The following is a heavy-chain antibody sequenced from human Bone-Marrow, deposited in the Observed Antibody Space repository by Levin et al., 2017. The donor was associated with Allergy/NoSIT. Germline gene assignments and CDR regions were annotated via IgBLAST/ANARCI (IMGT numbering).Heavy chain of an antibody. CDR2: ISGSGGST. J-gene: IGHJ3*02. Sequence: TGGSLRLSCAASGLTFSSYAMSWVRQAPGKGLEWVSTISGSGGSTYYADSVKGRFTISRDNSKNTLYLQMSGLRAEDTAVYYCAKGIRFVVVTVHLDTFDIWGQGTMVTVSS. CDR3: AKGIRFVVVTVHLDTFDI. V-gene: IGHV3-23*01. CDR1: GLTFSSYA. D-gene: IGHD2-21*02.